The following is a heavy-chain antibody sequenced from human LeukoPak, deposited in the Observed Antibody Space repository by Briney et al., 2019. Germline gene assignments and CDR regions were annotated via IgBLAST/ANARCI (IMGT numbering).Heavy chain of an antibody. Sequence: GGSLRLSCAASGFTFSIYGMHWVRQAPGKGLEWVAFIRYDGSNKYYADSVKGRFTISRDNSKNTLFLQMNSLRGEDTAVYYCAKDNNGAAAGIIPGAFDIWGQGTMVTVSS. D-gene: IGHD6-13*01. CDR3: AKDNNGAAAGIIPGAFDI. CDR2: IRYDGSNK. V-gene: IGHV3-30*02. J-gene: IGHJ3*02. CDR1: GFTFSIYG.